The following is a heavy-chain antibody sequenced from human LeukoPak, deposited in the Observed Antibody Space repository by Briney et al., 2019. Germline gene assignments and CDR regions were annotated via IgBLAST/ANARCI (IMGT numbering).Heavy chain of an antibody. CDR1: GYSFTSYW. CDR2: IYPGDSDT. CDR3: ARHGPGITMVRGVHWYFDL. J-gene: IGHJ2*01. V-gene: IGHV5-51*01. D-gene: IGHD3-10*01. Sequence: GESLKISCKGSGYSFTSYWNGWVRQLPGKGLEWMGIIYPGDSDTRYSPSFQGQVTISADKSISTAYLQWSSLKASDTAMYYCARHGPGITMVRGVHWYFDLWGRGTLVTVSS.